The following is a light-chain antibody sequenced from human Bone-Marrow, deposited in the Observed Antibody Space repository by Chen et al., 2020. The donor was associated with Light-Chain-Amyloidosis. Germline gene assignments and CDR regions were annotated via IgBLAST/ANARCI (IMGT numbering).Light chain of an antibody. J-gene: IGKJ4*01. CDR1: QTISSNY. CDR3: QQYGTSPLT. CDR2: GSS. V-gene: IGKV3-20*01. Sequence: EIVLTQSPGTRSLFPGEGANLSCRASQTISSNYLTWYQQKFGQAPRLLIYGSSSRATGIPDRFTGSGSGTDFTLTINRLEPEDFAMYYCQQYGTSPLTFGGGTKVEIK.